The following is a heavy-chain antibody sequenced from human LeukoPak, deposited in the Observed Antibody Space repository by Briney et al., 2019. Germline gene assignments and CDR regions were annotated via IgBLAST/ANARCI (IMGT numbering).Heavy chain of an antibody. D-gene: IGHD3-22*01. J-gene: IGHJ4*02. Sequence: GGSLRLSCAAPGFTVSSNYMSWVRQAPGQGLEWVSVVYSGGSTYYADSVKGRFTISRDNSKNTLYLQMNSLRAEDTAVYYCAGNNPYDYDCRGYYGSHYWGQGTLVTVSS. V-gene: IGHV3-66*01. CDR1: GFTVSSNY. CDR2: VYSGGST. CDR3: AGNNPYDYDCRGYYGSHY.